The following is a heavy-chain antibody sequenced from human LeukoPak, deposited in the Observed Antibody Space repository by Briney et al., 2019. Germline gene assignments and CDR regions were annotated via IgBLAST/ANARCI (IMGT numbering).Heavy chain of an antibody. CDR1: GYTFTSYG. Sequence: APVKVSCKASGYTFTSYGISWVRQAPGQGLEWMGWISAYNGNTNYAQKLQGRVTMTTDTSTSTAYMELRSLRSDDTAVYYCASQHYYDSSGFDPWGQGTLVTVSS. CDR2: ISAYNGNT. CDR3: ASQHYYDSSGFDP. J-gene: IGHJ5*02. V-gene: IGHV1-18*01. D-gene: IGHD3-22*01.